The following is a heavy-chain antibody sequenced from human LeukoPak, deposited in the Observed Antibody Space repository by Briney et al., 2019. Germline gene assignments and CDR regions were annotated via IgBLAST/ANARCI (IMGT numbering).Heavy chain of an antibody. J-gene: IGHJ4*02. CDR2: INHSGST. V-gene: IGHV4-34*01. CDR3: ARDKGTSYLSSFDY. Sequence: SETLSLTCAVYGGSFSGYYWSWIRQPPGKGLEWSGEINHSGSTNYNPSLKSRVTISVDTSKNRFSLKLSSVTAADTAVYYCARDKGTSYLSSFDYWGQGTLVTVSS. D-gene: IGHD6-6*01. CDR1: GGSFSGYY.